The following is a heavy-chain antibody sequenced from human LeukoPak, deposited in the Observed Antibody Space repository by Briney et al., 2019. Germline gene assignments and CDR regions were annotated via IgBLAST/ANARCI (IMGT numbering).Heavy chain of an antibody. Sequence: PSQTLSLTCTVSGGSISSGGYYWSWIRQHPGKGLEWIGYIYYSGSTYYNPSLKSRVTISVDTSKNQFSLKLSSVTAADTAVYYCARDRITMVRGVIIGTVFDYWGQGTLVTVSS. CDR3: ARDRITMVRGVIIGTVFDY. V-gene: IGHV4-31*03. D-gene: IGHD3-10*01. CDR1: GGSISSGGYY. CDR2: IYYSGST. J-gene: IGHJ4*02.